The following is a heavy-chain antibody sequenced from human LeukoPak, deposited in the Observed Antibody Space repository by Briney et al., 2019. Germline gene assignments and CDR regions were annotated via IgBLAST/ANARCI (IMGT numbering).Heavy chain of an antibody. Sequence: SETLSLTCTVSGGSISSSSYYWGWIRQPPGKGLEWIGSIYYSGSTYYNPSLKSRVTISVDTSKNQFSLKLSSVTAADTAVYYCARGLVPVSDWYFDLWGRGTLVTVSS. J-gene: IGHJ2*01. CDR3: ARGLVPVSDWYFDL. V-gene: IGHV4-39*01. CDR2: IYYSGST. D-gene: IGHD2-2*01. CDR1: GGSISSSSYY.